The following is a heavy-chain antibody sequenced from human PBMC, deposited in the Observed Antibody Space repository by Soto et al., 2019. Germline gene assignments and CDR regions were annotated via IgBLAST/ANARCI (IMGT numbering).Heavy chain of an antibody. CDR2: IYYSGST. CDR1: GASISGGGYY. J-gene: IGHJ2*01. Sequence: QVQLQESGPGLVKPSQTLSLTCTVSGASISGGGYYWSWIRQHPGKGLEWIGYIYYSGSTYYSPCPKSRVSISVDTSKNQFSLKLSSVTAANTAVYYCAREGRWLQYWYFDLWGPGTLVTVTS. V-gene: IGHV4-31*03. D-gene: IGHD5-12*01. CDR3: AREGRWLQYWYFDL.